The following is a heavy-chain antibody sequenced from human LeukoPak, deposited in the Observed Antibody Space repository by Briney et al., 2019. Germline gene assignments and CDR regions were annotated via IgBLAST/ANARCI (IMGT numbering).Heavy chain of an antibody. CDR3: ARGASYGSGSYYNPNWFDP. D-gene: IGHD3-10*01. V-gene: IGHV4-4*07. CDR1: GGSTSSYY. Sequence: SETLSLTCTVSGGSTSSYYWSWIRQPAGKGLEWIGRIYTSGSTNYNPSLKSRVTMSVDTSKNQFSLKLSSVTAADTAVYYCARGASYGSGSYYNPNWFDPWGQGTLVTVSS. J-gene: IGHJ5*02. CDR2: IYTSGST.